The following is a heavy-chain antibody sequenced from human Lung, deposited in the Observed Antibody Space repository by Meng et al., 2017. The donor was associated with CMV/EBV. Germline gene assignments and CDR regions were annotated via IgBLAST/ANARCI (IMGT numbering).Heavy chain of an antibody. J-gene: IGHJ3*02. CDR3: ARLKNYYDSSGYLNDAFDI. Sequence: ESXKISXAASGFTFSSYSMNWVRQAPGKGLEWVSSISSSSSYIYYADSVKGRFTISRDNAKNSLYLQMNSLRAEDTAVYYCARLKNYYDSSGYLNDAFDIWGQGXMVTVSS. CDR2: ISSSSSYI. D-gene: IGHD3-22*01. V-gene: IGHV3-21*01. CDR1: GFTFSSYS.